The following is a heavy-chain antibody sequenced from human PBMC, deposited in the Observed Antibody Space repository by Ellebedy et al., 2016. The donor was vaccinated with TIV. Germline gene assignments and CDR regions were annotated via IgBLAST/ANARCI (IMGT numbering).Heavy chain of an antibody. CDR1: GYTFTSYD. CDR2: INPNSGGT. V-gene: IGHV1-2*04. CDR3: ARDRVRKWLRNYYYYGMDV. Sequence: ASVKVSXKASGYTFTSYDINWVRQATGQGLEWMGWINPNSGGTNYAQKFQGWVTMTRDTSISTAYMELSRLRSDVTAVYYCARDRVRKWLRNYYYYGMDVWGQGTTVTVSS. J-gene: IGHJ6*02. D-gene: IGHD5-12*01.